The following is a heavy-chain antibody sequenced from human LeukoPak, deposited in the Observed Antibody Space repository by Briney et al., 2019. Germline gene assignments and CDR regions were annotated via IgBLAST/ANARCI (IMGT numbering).Heavy chain of an antibody. V-gene: IGHV1-24*01. Sequence: GASVKVSCTVSGYTLTELSMHWVRQAPGKGLEWMGGFDPEDGETIYAQKFQGRVTMTEDTSTDTAYMELSSLRSEDTAVYYCATGSRCSSTSCYGVYYGMDVWGKGTTVTVSS. CDR3: ATGSRCSSTSCYGVYYGMDV. D-gene: IGHD2-2*01. J-gene: IGHJ6*04. CDR1: GYTLTELS. CDR2: FDPEDGET.